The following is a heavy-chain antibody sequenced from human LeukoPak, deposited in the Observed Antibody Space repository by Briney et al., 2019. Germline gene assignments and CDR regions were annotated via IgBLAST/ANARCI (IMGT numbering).Heavy chain of an antibody. CDR3: TSSGWYSA. D-gene: IGHD6-19*01. J-gene: IGHJ5*02. V-gene: IGHV3-49*04. CDR1: GFTFSSYS. Sequence: TGGSLRLSCAASGFTFSSYSMNWVRQAPGKGLEWVGFIRSKAYGGTTEYAASVKGRFTISRDDSKSIAYLQMNSLKTEDTAVYYCTSSGWYSAWGQGTLVTVSS. CDR2: IRSKAYGGTT.